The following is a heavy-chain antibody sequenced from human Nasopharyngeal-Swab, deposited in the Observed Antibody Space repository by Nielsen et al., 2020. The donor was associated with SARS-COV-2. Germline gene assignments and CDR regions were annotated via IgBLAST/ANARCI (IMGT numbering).Heavy chain of an antibody. CDR1: GFTFSIYT. CDR3: ARDTPAMFAY. J-gene: IGHJ4*02. CDR2: ISSSGDYI. Sequence: GSLKISCAASGFTFSIYTMNWVRQAPGKGLEWVSAISSSGDYIYHAASVKGRFTISRDNAKNSVYLQMNSLRAEDTAVYYCARDTPAMFAYWGQGMLVTVSS. V-gene: IGHV3-21*01.